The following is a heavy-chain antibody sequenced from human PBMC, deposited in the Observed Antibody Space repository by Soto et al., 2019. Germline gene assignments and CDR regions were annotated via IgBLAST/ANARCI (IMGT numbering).Heavy chain of an antibody. CDR2: INPNSGGT. J-gene: IGHJ6*02. CDR3: ASDGDILRYYGMEV. V-gene: IGHV1-2*02. CDR1: GYTFTGYY. D-gene: IGHD3-9*01. Sequence: ASVKVSCKASGYTFTGYYMHWVRQAPGQGLEWMGWINPNSGGTNYAQKFQGRVTMTRDTSISTAYMELSRLRSDDTAVYYLASDGDILRYYGMEVWGRGTRVSVYS.